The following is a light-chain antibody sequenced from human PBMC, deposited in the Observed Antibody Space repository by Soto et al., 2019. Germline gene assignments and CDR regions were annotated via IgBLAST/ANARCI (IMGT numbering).Light chain of an antibody. CDR3: WWCRGPRQS. Sequence: IVLTQSPGTLSLSPGERATLSCRASQSVASRNLAWYQQRPGQPPRLLVSGASGRATGIPDRVSGSESETEITEDSRIGKREAGAGHCLWWCRGPRQSFGYGTKVDIK. V-gene: IGKV3-20*01. CDR1: QSVASRN. J-gene: IGKJ3*01. CDR2: GAS.